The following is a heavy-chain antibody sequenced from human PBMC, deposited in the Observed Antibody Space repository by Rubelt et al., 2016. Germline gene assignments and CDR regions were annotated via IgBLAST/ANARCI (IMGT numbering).Heavy chain of an antibody. D-gene: IGHD2-2*01. V-gene: IGHV1-24*01. J-gene: IGHJ4*02. Sequence: QVQLVQSGAEVKKPGASVKVSCKVSGYTLTELSMHWVRQAPGKGLEWMGGFDPEAGETIYAQKFQGRVTMTEDTSTDTAYMGLSSLRSEDTAVYYCATGIVVVPAHVPSRDYWGQGTLVTVSS. CDR2: FDPEAGET. CDR1: GYTLTELS. CDR3: ATGIVVVPAHVPSRDY.